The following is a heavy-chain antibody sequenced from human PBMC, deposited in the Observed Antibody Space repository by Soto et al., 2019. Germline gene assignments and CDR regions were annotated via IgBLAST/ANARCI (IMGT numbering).Heavy chain of an antibody. J-gene: IGHJ4*02. CDR2: VFHSGST. CDR1: GGSISSGGYS. V-gene: IGHV4-30-2*02. Sequence: SETLSLTCAVSGGSISSGGYSWSWIRQPPGKGLEWIGYVFHSGSTYYADSVKGRFTISRDNSKNTLYLQMNSLGAEDTAVYYCAIGRFDYWGQGTLVTVSS. D-gene: IGHD3-10*01. CDR3: AIGRFDY.